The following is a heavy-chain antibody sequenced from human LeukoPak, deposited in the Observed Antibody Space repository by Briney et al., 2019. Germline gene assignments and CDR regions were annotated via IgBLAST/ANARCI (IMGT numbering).Heavy chain of an antibody. D-gene: IGHD5-12*01. CDR2: IDEDGDEK. V-gene: IGHV3-7*01. Sequence: GGSLRLSCAASGFTFDNHWMAWVRPTPGGGPEWVANIDEDGDEKSYAESVKGRFIVSRDNGRTSLYLQMNSLRAEDTAIYYCARHVPRGRSDFDCWGQGALVTVS. CDR3: ARHVPRGRSDFDC. J-gene: IGHJ4*02. CDR1: GFTFDNHW.